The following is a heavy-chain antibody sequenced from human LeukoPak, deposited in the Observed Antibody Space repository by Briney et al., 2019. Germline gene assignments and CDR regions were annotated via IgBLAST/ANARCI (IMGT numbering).Heavy chain of an antibody. J-gene: IGHJ4*02. V-gene: IGHV3-30*04. CDR3: ARDVAAAGTVDY. Sequence: PGGSLRLSCAASGFTFSSYAMHWVRQAPGKGLEWVAVISYDGSNKYYADSEKGRFTISRDNSKNTLYLQMNSLRAEDTAVYYCARDVAAAGTVDYWGQGTLVTVSS. D-gene: IGHD6-13*01. CDR1: GFTFSSYA. CDR2: ISYDGSNK.